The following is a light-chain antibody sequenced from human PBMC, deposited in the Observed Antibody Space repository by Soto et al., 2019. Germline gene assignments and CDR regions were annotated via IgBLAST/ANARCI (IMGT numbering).Light chain of an antibody. CDR1: QDISNY. V-gene: IGKV1-33*01. CDR2: DAS. Sequence: DIQMTQSPSSLSASVGDRVTITCQASQDISNYLNWYQQKPGKAPELLIYDASNLETGVPSRFSESGSGTDFTLTISSLQPEDFATYYSQQYDDVPPTFGPGTKVDF. CDR3: QQYDDVPPT. J-gene: IGKJ3*01.